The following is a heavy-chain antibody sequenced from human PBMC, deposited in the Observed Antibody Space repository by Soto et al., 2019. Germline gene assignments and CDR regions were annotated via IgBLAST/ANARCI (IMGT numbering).Heavy chain of an antibody. V-gene: IGHV4-31*03. CDR2: IYYSGST. CDR1: GGSISRGSYY. J-gene: IGHJ4*02. Sequence: QVQLQESGPGLVMPSQTLSLTCTVSGGSISRGSYYWRWIRQHPGKGLEWIGYIYYSGSTYYNPSLQSRVTISVDTSKNQFSLKLSSVTAADTAVYYCARGVTMVRGVIHTPYFDYWGQGTLVTVSS. D-gene: IGHD3-10*01. CDR3: ARGVTMVRGVIHTPYFDY.